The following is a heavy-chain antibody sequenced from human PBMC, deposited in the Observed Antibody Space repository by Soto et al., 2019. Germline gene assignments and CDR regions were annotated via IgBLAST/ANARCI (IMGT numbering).Heavy chain of an antibody. D-gene: IGHD6-6*01. CDR2: ISAYNGNT. J-gene: IGHJ4*02. V-gene: IGHV1-18*01. CDR3: ARPLYSSSPNPFDY. CDR1: GYTFTSYG. Sequence: ASVKVSCKASGYTFTSYGISWVRQAPGQGLEWMGWISAYNGNTNYAQKLQGRVTMTTDTSTSTAYMELRSLRSDDTAVYYCARPLYSSSPNPFDYWGQGTLVTVSS.